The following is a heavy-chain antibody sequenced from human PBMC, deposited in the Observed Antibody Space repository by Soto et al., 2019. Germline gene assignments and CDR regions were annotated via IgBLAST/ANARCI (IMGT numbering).Heavy chain of an antibody. J-gene: IGHJ6*02. D-gene: IGHD3-22*01. CDR1: GFTFSSYG. Sequence: GGSLRLSCAASGFTFSSYGMHWVRQAPGKGLEWVAVIWYDGSNKYYADSVKGRFTISRDNSKNTLYLQMNSLRAEDTAVYYCARDFPPWYDSSGGSGSYGLAVWGQGTTVTVSS. CDR2: IWYDGSNK. CDR3: ARDFPPWYDSSGGSGSYGLAV. V-gene: IGHV3-33*01.